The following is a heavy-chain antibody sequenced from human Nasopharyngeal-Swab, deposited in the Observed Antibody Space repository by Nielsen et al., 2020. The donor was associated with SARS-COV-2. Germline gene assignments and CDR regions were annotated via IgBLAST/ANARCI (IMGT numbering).Heavy chain of an antibody. CDR2: ISSSGINI. V-gene: IGHV3-11*01. J-gene: IGHJ6*02. CDR3: ARESSLSHDSSGYYFHYGMDV. Sequence: WIRQPPGKGLEWLSHISSSGINIQYADSVKGRFTISRDNARNSLFLQMNSLRAEDTAVYYCARESSLSHDSSGYYFHYGMDVWGQGTTVTVSS. D-gene: IGHD3-22*01.